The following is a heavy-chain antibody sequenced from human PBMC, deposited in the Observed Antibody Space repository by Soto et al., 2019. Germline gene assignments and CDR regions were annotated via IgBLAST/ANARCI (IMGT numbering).Heavy chain of an antibody. CDR1: GYTFTDSA. D-gene: IGHD3-10*01. Sequence: ASVKGSCKASGYTFTDSAITWGRQAPGQGLEWMGWINVANGNTGYSRKFQGRVTNARDMAARTAYRAVTSPTSEDTAISYCARCGAHYTPLDHWGQGALV. CDR2: INVANGNT. V-gene: IGHV1-3*01. CDR3: ARCGAHYTPLDH. J-gene: IGHJ4*02.